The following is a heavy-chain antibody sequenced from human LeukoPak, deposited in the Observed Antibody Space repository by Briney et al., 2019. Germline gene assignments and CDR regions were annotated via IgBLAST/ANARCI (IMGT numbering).Heavy chain of an antibody. J-gene: IGHJ4*02. V-gene: IGHV3-48*01. Sequence: PGGSLRLSCAASGFTFSSYSMNWARQAPGKGLEWVSYISYSSSTIYYADSVKGRFTISRDNSKNTVYLQMDSLRAEDSAVYYCAKNAGYSYGLYYFDYWGQGTLVTVSS. CDR1: GFTFSSYS. D-gene: IGHD5-18*01. CDR3: AKNAGYSYGLYYFDY. CDR2: ISYSSSTI.